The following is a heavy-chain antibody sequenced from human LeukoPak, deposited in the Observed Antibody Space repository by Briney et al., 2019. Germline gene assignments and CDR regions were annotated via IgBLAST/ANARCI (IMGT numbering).Heavy chain of an antibody. J-gene: IGHJ6*03. Sequence: GASVKVSCKASGYTFTSYYMHWVRQAPGQGLEWMGIINPSGGSTSYAQKFQGRVTITTDESTSTAYMELSSLRSEDTAVYYCARLASYGYEVYYYYYMDVWGKGTTVTVSS. CDR3: ARLASYGYEVYYYYYMDV. CDR1: GYTFTSYY. V-gene: IGHV1-46*01. D-gene: IGHD5-18*01. CDR2: INPSGGST.